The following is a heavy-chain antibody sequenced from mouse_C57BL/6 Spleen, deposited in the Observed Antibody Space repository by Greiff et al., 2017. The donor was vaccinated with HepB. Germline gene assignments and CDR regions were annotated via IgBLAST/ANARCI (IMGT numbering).Heavy chain of an antibody. Sequence: VQLQQSGPELVKPGASVKISCKASGYAFSSSWMNWVKQRPGKGLEWIGRIYPGDGDTNYNGKFKGKATLTADKSSSTAYMQLSSLTSEDSAVYFCARPPTTVVPYWYFDVWGTGTTVTVSS. CDR1: GYAFSSSW. CDR3: ARPPTTVVPYWYFDV. V-gene: IGHV1-82*01. D-gene: IGHD1-1*01. J-gene: IGHJ1*03. CDR2: IYPGDGDT.